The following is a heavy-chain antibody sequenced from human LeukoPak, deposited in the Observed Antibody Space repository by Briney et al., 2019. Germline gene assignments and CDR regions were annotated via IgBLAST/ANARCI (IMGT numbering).Heavy chain of an antibody. CDR1: GFTFSDYN. CDR3: ARDRYSVGGWYFDY. CDR2: ISRSGSTK. Sequence: PGGSLRLSCAASGFTFSDYNMRWIRQAPGKGLEWVSSISRSGSTKYYADSVKGRFTISRDNAKNSLYLQMNSLRAEDTAVYYCARDRYSVGGWYFDYWGQGTLVTVSS. V-gene: IGHV3-11*04. J-gene: IGHJ4*02. D-gene: IGHD1-1*01.